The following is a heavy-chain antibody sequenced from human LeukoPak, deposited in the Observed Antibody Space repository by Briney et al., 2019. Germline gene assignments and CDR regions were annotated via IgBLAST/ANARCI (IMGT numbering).Heavy chain of an antibody. CDR3: ASFRDGYAPGIDY. Sequence: GGSLRLSCAASGFTFSSYWMHWVRQAPGKGLVWVSRINSDGSSTSYADSVKGRFTISRDNAKNTLYLQMNSLRAEDTAVYYCASFRDGYAPGIDYWGQGTLVTVSS. CDR2: INSDGSST. D-gene: IGHD5-24*01. V-gene: IGHV3-74*01. J-gene: IGHJ4*02. CDR1: GFTFSSYW.